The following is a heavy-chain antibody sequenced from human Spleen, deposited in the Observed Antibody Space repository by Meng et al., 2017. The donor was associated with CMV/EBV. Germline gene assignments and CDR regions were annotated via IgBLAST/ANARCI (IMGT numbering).Heavy chain of an antibody. CDR3: ARASYGSGSFYGGFDP. CDR1: GGSISSYY. Sequence: SETLSLTCTVSGGSISSYYWSWIRQPPGKGLEWIGSIYYTGTTYYNPSLKSPVSISLDTSKNQFSLKLTSVTAADTAVYYCARASYGSGSFYGGFDPWGQGTLVTVSS. D-gene: IGHD3-10*01. V-gene: IGHV4-59*08. J-gene: IGHJ5*02. CDR2: IYYTGTT.